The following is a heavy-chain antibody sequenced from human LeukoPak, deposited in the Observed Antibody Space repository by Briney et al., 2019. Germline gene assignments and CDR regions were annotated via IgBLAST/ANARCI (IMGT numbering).Heavy chain of an antibody. Sequence: GASVKVSCKASGYTFTSYDINWVRQATGQGLEWMGWMNPNSGNTGYAQKFQGRVTMTRDTSISTAYMELSRLRSDDTAVYYCAREVGYDYVWRSWDYNNWFDPWGQGTLVTVSS. D-gene: IGHD3-16*01. CDR1: GYTFTSYD. V-gene: IGHV1-8*01. J-gene: IGHJ5*02. CDR2: MNPNSGNT. CDR3: AREVGYDYVWRSWDYNNWFDP.